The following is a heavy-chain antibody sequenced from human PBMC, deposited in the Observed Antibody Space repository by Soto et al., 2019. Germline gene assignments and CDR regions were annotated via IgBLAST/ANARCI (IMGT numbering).Heavy chain of an antibody. CDR3: AKSDSSGFGFDY. CDR2: ISYDGSEK. Sequence: QVQLVESGGGVVQPGRSLRLSCAASGFTFSNYCMHWVRQAADKGLEWVAVISYDGSEKYYADSVKGRFTISRDNSKNTLYLQMNSLRAEDTAVYYCAKSDSSGFGFDYWGQGTLVTVSS. V-gene: IGHV3-30*18. J-gene: IGHJ4*02. CDR1: GFTFSNYC. D-gene: IGHD3-22*01.